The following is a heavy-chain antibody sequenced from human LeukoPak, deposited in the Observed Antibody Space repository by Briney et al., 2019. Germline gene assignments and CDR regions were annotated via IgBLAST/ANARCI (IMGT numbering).Heavy chain of an antibody. Sequence: GGSLRLSCAASGFTFSSYAMSWVRQAPGKGLEWVSAISGSGGSTYYADSVKGRFTISRDNSKNTLYLQMNSLRAEDTAVYYCASDYCSSTSRSEYELFDYWGQGTLVTVSS. CDR1: GFTFSSYA. CDR2: ISGSGGST. J-gene: IGHJ4*02. V-gene: IGHV3-23*01. D-gene: IGHD2-2*01. CDR3: ASDYCSSTSRSEYELFDY.